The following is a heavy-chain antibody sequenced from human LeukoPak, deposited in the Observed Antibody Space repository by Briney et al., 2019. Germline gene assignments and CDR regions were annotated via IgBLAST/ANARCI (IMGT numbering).Heavy chain of an antibody. CDR3: VGVACSSMTSCATVDY. J-gene: IGHJ4*02. CDR2: INSDGSST. CDR1: GFTFDDYA. V-gene: IGHV3-74*01. D-gene: IGHD2-2*01. Sequence: GGSLRLSCAASGFTFDDYAMHWVRQAPGKGLVWVSRINSDGSSTSYADSVKGRFIISRDNAKNTLSLQMNSLRAEDTAVFYCVGVACSSMTSCATVDYWGQGTLVTVSS.